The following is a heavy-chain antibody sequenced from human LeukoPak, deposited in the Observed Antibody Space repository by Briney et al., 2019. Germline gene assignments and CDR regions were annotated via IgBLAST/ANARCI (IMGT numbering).Heavy chain of an antibody. CDR1: GGTFSSYA. Sequence: GASVKVSCKASGGTFSSYAISWVRQAPGQGLEWMGGIIPIFGTANYAQKFQGRVTITADESTSTAYMELSSLRSEDTAAYSCARLRYSSSSAFYCHFYLDVWGKRTTVTVS. J-gene: IGHJ6*03. CDR3: ARLRYSSSSAFYCHFYLDV. D-gene: IGHD6-6*01. CDR2: IIPIFGTA. V-gene: IGHV1-69*13.